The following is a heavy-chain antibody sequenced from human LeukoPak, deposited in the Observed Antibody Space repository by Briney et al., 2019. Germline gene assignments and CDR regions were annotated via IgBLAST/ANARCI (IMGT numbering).Heavy chain of an antibody. Sequence: PSETLSLTCTVSGGSISSYYWSWIRQPPGKGLEWIGYIHYSGGITYYNPSLKGRVTISVDASKNQFSLSLSSVTAADTAVYYCARITSVVEGYGMDVWGQGTTVTVSS. V-gene: IGHV4-59*08. CDR1: GGSISSYY. CDR3: ARITSVVEGYGMDV. J-gene: IGHJ6*02. D-gene: IGHD2-21*01. CDR2: IHYSGGIT.